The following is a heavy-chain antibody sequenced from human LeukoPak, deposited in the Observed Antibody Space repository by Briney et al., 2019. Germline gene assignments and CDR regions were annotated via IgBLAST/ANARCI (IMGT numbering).Heavy chain of an antibody. D-gene: IGHD5-24*01. Sequence: ASVTVSFTASGYTFTSYAMHWVRQAPGQGLEWMGWINPNSGGTNYAQKFQGWVTMTRDTSISTAYMELSRLRSDDTAVYYCAREMATIKGRYFDYWGQGTLVTVSS. CDR3: AREMATIKGRYFDY. J-gene: IGHJ4*02. CDR1: GYTFTSYA. V-gene: IGHV1-2*04. CDR2: INPNSGGT.